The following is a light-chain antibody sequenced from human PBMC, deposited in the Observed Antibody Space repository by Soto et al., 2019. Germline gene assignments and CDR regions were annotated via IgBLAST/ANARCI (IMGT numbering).Light chain of an antibody. J-gene: IGLJ2*01. Sequence: QSALTQPPSASGSTGQSVTISCTGTSSDVGGYNYVSWYQQHPGKAPKLMIYDVTKRPSGVPDRFSGSKSGNTASLTVSGLQAEDEADYYCSSYAGGNNVIFGGGTKVTVL. V-gene: IGLV2-8*01. CDR1: SSDVGGYNY. CDR2: DVT. CDR3: SSYAGGNNVI.